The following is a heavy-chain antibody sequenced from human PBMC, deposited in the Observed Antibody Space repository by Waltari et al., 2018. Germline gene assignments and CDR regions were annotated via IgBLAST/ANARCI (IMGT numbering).Heavy chain of an antibody. CDR3: TRDGHSYFYGSWSDY. CDR2: ISLDGNNI. V-gene: IGHV3-30*17. D-gene: IGHD3-10*01. CDR1: GISVSTYA. J-gene: IGHJ4*02. Sequence: QVRLVASGGGVVQPGTSLTLSCEVSGISVSTYAMHWVRQAPGKGLEWVAVISLDGNNIYFADAVKGRFTITRDNSKSTLYLQMNSLTPEDTAIYDCTRDGHSYFYGSWSDYWGQGALVTVSS.